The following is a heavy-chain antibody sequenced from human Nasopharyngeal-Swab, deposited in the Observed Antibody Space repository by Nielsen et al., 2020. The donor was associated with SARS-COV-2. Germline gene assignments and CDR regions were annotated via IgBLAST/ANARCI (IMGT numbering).Heavy chain of an antibody. CDR2: IKQDGSEK. V-gene: IGHV3-7*01. J-gene: IGHJ4*02. D-gene: IGHD2-2*01. Sequence: GGSLRLSWAATGFTFSAYGRSRVRQAPGKGLEWVANIKQDGSEKYYEDSVKGRFTISRDNAKNSLYLQMNSLRVEDTAVYYCARRTFSSTSLIDCWGQGTLVTVSS. CDR3: ARRTFSSTSLIDC. CDR1: GFTFSAYG.